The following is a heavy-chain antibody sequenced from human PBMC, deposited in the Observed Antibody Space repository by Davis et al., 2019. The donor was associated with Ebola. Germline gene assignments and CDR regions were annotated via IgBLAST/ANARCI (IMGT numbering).Heavy chain of an antibody. CDR2: ISGSGGST. CDR3: AKMGSGPYYYYYMDV. V-gene: IGHV3-23*01. J-gene: IGHJ6*03. Sequence: GESLKISCAASGFTFSSYAMSWVRQAPGKGLEWVSAISGSGGSTYYADSVKGRFTISRDNSKNTLYLQMNSLRAEDTAVYYCAKMGSGPYYYYYMDVWGKGTTVTVSS. D-gene: IGHD3-16*01. CDR1: GFTFSSYA.